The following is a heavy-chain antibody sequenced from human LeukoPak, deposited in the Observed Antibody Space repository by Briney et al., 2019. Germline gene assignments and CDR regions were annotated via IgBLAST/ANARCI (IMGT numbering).Heavy chain of an antibody. D-gene: IGHD1-26*01. CDR3: AKDNFKWRIVGLWGAFDI. Sequence: TGGSLRLSCSASGFTFDDYAMHWVRQAPGKGLGWVSGISWNSGSVGYADSVKGRFTISRDNAKNSLYLQMNSLRAEDMALYYCAKDNFKWRIVGLWGAFDIWGQGTMVTVSS. CDR1: GFTFDDYA. J-gene: IGHJ3*02. CDR2: ISWNSGSV. V-gene: IGHV3-9*03.